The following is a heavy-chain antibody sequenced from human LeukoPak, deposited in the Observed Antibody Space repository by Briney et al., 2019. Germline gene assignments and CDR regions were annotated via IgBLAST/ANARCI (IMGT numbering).Heavy chain of an antibody. CDR1: GFTFSRYW. Sequence: GGSLRLSCAASGFTFSRYWMSWVRQAPRKGLEWVANIKQDGSEENYVDSVKGRFTISRDNAKNSLYLQMNSLRAEDTAVYYCATYSSLNRREFQYWGQGTLLTVSS. CDR3: ATYSSLNRREFQY. CDR2: IKQDGSEE. D-gene: IGHD3-22*01. V-gene: IGHV3-7*01. J-gene: IGHJ1*01.